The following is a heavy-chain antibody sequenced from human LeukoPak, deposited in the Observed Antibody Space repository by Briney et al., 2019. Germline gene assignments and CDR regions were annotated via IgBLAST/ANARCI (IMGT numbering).Heavy chain of an antibody. V-gene: IGHV3-53*01. CDR2: IYGGST. J-gene: IGHJ6*03. Sequence: GGSLRLSCAASGFTVSDNYMTWVRQAPGKGLEWVSIIYGGSTYYADSVKGRFTISRDNSKNTVYLQMDSLRAEDTAVYYCARDFEGVHRTTNSYTYYYYMDVWGKGTTVIVSS. CDR3: ARDFEGVHRTTNSYTYYYYMDV. CDR1: GFTVSDNY. D-gene: IGHD2/OR15-2a*01.